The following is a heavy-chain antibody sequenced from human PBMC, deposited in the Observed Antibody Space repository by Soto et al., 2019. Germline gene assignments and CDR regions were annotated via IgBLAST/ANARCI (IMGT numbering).Heavy chain of an antibody. D-gene: IGHD4-4*01. Sequence: EVQLVESGGGLVQPGGSLRLSCAVSGFSFSSAWMTWIRQAPGKGPERVAIMNEDGSERYYVDSVKGRFTISRDNAKNALFLQMNSLRVEDTAVYFCARDRAYSRFDYWGQGSLVTVSS. CDR1: GFSFSSAW. CDR3: ARDRAYSRFDY. V-gene: IGHV3-7*03. J-gene: IGHJ4*02. CDR2: MNEDGSER.